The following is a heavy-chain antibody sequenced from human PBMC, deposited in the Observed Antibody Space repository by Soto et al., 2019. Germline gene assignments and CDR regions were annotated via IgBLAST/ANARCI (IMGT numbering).Heavy chain of an antibody. V-gene: IGHV4-30-4*01. J-gene: IGHJ3*02. Sequence: SETLSLTCTVSGGSISSGDYYWSWIRQPPGKGLEWIGYIYYSGSTYYNPSLKSRVTISVDTSKNQFSLKLSSVTAADTAVYYCARAVRGYCSSTSCYDDAFDIWGQGTMVT. CDR2: IYYSGST. CDR1: GGSISSGDYY. D-gene: IGHD2-2*01. CDR3: ARAVRGYCSSTSCYDDAFDI.